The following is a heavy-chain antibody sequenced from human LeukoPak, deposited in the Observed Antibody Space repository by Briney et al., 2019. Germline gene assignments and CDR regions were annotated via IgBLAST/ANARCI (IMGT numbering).Heavy chain of an antibody. D-gene: IGHD3-22*01. J-gene: IGHJ5*02. Sequence: PGGSLRLSCAASGFTFSSYAMHWVRQAPGKGPEWVAVISYDGSNKYYADSVKGRFTISRDNSKNTLYLQMNSLRAEDTAVYYCARSIGSSGYYYGSDNWFDPWGQGTLVTVSS. CDR3: ARSIGSSGYYYGSDNWFDP. V-gene: IGHV3-30-3*01. CDR2: ISYDGSNK. CDR1: GFTFSSYA.